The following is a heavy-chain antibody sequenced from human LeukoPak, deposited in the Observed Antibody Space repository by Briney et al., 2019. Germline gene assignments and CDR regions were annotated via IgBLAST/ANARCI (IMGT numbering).Heavy chain of an antibody. V-gene: IGHV4-34*01. Sequence: SETLSLTCAVYGGSFSGYYWSWIRQPPGKGLEWIGEINHSGSTNYNPSLKSRATISVDKSKNQFSLKLSSVTAADTAVYYCAREMGYSSSERLQFDYWGQGTLVTVSS. CDR2: INHSGST. J-gene: IGHJ4*02. CDR1: GGSFSGYY. CDR3: AREMGYSSSERLQFDY. D-gene: IGHD6-13*01.